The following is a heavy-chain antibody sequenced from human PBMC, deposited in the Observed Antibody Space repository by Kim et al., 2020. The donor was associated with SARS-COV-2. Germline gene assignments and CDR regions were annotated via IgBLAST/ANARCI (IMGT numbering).Heavy chain of an antibody. V-gene: IGHV3-74*01. CDR2: INSDGSST. CDR3: ARGGYDSSGYYSGLVDYYYYYGMDV. J-gene: IGHJ6*02. CDR1: GFTFSSYW. D-gene: IGHD3-22*01. Sequence: GGSLRLSCAASGFTFSSYWMHWVRQAPGKGLVWVSRINSDGSSTSYADSVKGRFTISRDNAKNTLYLQMNSLRAEDTAVYYCARGGYDSSGYYSGLVDYYYYYGMDVWGQGTTVTVSS.